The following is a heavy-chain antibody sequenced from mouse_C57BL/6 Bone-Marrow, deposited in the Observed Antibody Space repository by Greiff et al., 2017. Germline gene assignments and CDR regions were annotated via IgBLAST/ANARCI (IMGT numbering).Heavy chain of an antibody. Sequence: EVKLMESGGGLVQPKGSLKLSCAASGFSFNTYAMNWVRQAPGKGLEWVARIRSKSNNYATYYADSVKDRFTISRDDSESMLYLQMNNLKTEDTAMYYCVRPYYGSSYGFAYWGQGTLVTVSA. CDR1: GFSFNTYA. CDR3: VRPYYGSSYGFAY. CDR2: IRSKSNNYAT. V-gene: IGHV10-1*01. J-gene: IGHJ3*01. D-gene: IGHD1-1*01.